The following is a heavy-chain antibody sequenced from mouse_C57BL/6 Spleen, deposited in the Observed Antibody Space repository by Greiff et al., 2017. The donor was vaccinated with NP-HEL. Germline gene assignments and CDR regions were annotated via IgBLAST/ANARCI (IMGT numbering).Heavy chain of an antibody. D-gene: IGHD2-5*01. V-gene: IGHV1-5*01. Sequence: VQLQQSGTVLARPGASVKMSCKTSGYTFTSYWMHWVKQRPGQGLEWIGAIYPGNSDTSYNQKFKGKAKLTAVTSASTAYMELSSLTNEDSAVYYCTRSDSKGTWFAYWGQGTLVTVSA. CDR2: IYPGNSDT. CDR3: TRSDSKGTWFAY. J-gene: IGHJ3*01. CDR1: GYTFTSYW.